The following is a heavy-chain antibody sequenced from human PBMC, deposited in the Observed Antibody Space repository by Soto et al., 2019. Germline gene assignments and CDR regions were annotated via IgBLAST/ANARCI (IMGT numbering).Heavy chain of an antibody. V-gene: IGHV3-30-3*01. CDR1: GFTFSRYA. CDR3: ARDVGSGWLRKNYGMDV. CDR2: ISYDGSNK. Sequence: EGSLRLSCAASGFTFSRYAMHWVRLAPGKGLEWVAVISYDGSNKYYADSVKGRFTISRDNSKNTLYLQMNSLRGEDTAVYYRARDVGSGWLRKNYGMDVWGQGTTLTVSS. J-gene: IGHJ6*02. D-gene: IGHD5-12*01.